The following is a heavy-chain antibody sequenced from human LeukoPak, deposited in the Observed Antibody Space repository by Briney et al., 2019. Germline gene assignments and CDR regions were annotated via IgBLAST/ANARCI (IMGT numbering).Heavy chain of an antibody. CDR2: ISSSGSTI. J-gene: IGHJ4*02. CDR3: AREGAGGSLFDS. Sequence: GGSLRLSCAASGFTFSSYEMNWVRQAPGKGLEWVSYISSSGSTIYYADSVKGRFTISRDNAKNSLYLQMNSLRAEETAVYYCAREGAGGSLFDSWGQGTLVTVSS. CDR1: GFTFSSYE. V-gene: IGHV3-48*03. D-gene: IGHD3-10*01.